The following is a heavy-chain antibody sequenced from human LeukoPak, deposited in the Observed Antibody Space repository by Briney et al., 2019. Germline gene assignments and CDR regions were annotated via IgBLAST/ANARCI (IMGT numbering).Heavy chain of an antibody. CDR2: ISSSSSYI. CDR1: GFTFSSYG. Sequence: PGGSLRLSCAASGFTFSSYGMNWVRQAPGKGLEWVSSISSSSSYIYYADSVKGRFTISRDNAKNSLYLQMNSLRAEDTAVYYCARDGYGSGSYYLYPFDYWGQGTLVTVSS. D-gene: IGHD3-10*01. V-gene: IGHV3-21*01. CDR3: ARDGYGSGSYYLYPFDY. J-gene: IGHJ4*02.